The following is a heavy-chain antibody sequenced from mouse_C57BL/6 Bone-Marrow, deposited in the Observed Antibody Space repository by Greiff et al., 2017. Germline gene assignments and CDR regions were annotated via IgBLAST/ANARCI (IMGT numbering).Heavy chain of an antibody. Sequence: QVQLKESGPGLVQPSQSLSITCTVSGFSLTSYGVHWVRQSPGKGLEWLGVIWRGGSTDYNAAFISRLSISKDNSKSQVFFKMNSLQADDTAIYYCARKGRFAYWGQGTLVTVSA. CDR2: IWRGGST. V-gene: IGHV2-2*01. J-gene: IGHJ3*01. CDR3: ARKGRFAY. D-gene: IGHD3-3*01. CDR1: GFSLTSYG.